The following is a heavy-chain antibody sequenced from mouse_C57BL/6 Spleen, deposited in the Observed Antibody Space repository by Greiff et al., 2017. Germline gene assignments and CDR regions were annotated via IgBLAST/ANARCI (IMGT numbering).Heavy chain of an antibody. D-gene: IGHD1-1*01. V-gene: IGHV1-55*01. J-gene: IGHJ1*03. CDR2: IYPGSGST. Sequence: QVQLQQPGAELVKPGASVKMSCKASGYTFTSYWITWVKQRPGQGLEWIGDIYPGSGSTNYHEKFKSKATLTVDTSSSTAYMQLSSLTSEDSAVYYCARRGYYGSSYVDWYFDVWGTGTTVTVSS. CDR1: GYTFTSYW. CDR3: ARRGYYGSSYVDWYFDV.